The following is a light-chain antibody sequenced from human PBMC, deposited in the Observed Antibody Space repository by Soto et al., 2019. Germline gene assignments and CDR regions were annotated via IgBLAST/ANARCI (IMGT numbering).Light chain of an antibody. CDR1: HSISSL. V-gene: IGKV1-5*01. Sequence: DIQMTQSPSTLSASVGDRVTITCRASHSISSLLAWYQQKPGKAPKVIIYDISNLESGGPSRFSGSGSGTEFTLTISSLQPEDFETYYCQEYNPFSFTFGQGTRLEI. CDR3: QEYNPFSFT. CDR2: DIS. J-gene: IGKJ2*01.